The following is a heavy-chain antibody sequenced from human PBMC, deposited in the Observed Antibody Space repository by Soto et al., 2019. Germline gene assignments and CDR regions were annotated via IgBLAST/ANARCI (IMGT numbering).Heavy chain of an antibody. V-gene: IGHV4-39*01. CDR2: IYYSGST. CDR3: AREGDGYKYFDQ. J-gene: IGHJ4*02. D-gene: IGHD5-12*01. Sequence: QLQLQESGPGLVKPSETLSLTCTVSGGSISSSSYYWGWIRQPPGKGLEWIGSIYYSGSTYYNPSLKSRVTISVDTSKNQFSLKLSSVTAADTAVYYCAREGDGYKYFDQWGQGTLVTVSS. CDR1: GGSISSSSYY.